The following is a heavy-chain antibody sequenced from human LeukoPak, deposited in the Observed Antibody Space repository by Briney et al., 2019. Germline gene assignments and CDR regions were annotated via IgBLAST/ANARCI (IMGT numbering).Heavy chain of an antibody. CDR1: GFTFSSYW. J-gene: IGHJ4*02. CDR3: ARDSIAAAAPFDY. Sequence: GGSLRLSCAASGFTFSSYWMNWARQAPGKGLEWVASINHNGNVNYYVDSVKGRFTISRDSAKNSLYLQMNSLRAEDTAVYYRARDSIAAAAPFDYWGQGTLVTVSS. CDR2: INHNGNVN. D-gene: IGHD6-13*01. V-gene: IGHV3-7*01.